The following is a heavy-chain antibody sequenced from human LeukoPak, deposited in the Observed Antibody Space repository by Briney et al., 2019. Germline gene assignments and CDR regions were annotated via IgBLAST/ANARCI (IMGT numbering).Heavy chain of an antibody. CDR3: ARGSSGWYFDY. V-gene: IGHV4-59*12. CDR2: IYYSGST. CDR1: GGSISSYY. D-gene: IGHD6-19*01. J-gene: IGHJ4*02. Sequence: SETLSLTCTVSGGSISSYYWSWIRQPPGKGLEWIGYIYYSGSTNYNPSLKSRVTISVDTSKNQFSLQLNSVTPEDTAVYYCARGSSGWYFDYWGQGTLVTVSS.